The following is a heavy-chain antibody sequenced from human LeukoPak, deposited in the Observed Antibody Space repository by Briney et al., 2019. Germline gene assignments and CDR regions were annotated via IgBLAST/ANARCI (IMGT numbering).Heavy chain of an antibody. CDR1: GFTFGDYA. CDR2: IRSKAYGGTT. J-gene: IGHJ4*02. CDR3: TRAGYDFWSDYYTGMVGYYFDY. V-gene: IGHV3-49*04. Sequence: GGSLRLSCTASGFTFGDYAMSWVRQAPGKGLEWVGFIRSKAYGGTTEYAASVKGRFTISRDDSKSIAYLQMNSLKTEDTAVYYCTRAGYDFWSDYYTGMVGYYFDYWGQGTLVTVSS. D-gene: IGHD3-3*01.